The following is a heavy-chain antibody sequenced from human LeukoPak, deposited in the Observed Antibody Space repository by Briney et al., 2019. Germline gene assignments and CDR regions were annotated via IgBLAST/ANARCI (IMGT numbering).Heavy chain of an antibody. J-gene: IGHJ6*03. V-gene: IGHV1-18*01. Sequence: GASVKVSCKASGGTSSSYAISWVRQAPGQGLEWMGWISAYNGNTNYAQKLQGRVTMTTDTSTSTAYMELRSLRSDDTAVYYCARVSGWYYYYYYMDVWGKGTTVTVSS. CDR2: ISAYNGNT. D-gene: IGHD2-15*01. CDR3: ARVSGWYYYYYYMDV. CDR1: GGTSSSYA.